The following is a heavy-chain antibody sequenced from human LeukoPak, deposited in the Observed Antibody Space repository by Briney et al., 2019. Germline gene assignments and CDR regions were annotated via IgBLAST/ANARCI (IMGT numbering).Heavy chain of an antibody. Sequence: KSGGSLRLSCAASGFTFSSYSMNWVRQAPGKGLEWVSSISSSSSYIYYADSVKGRFTISRDNAKNSLYLQMNSLRAEDTAVYYCARNRKLVLLWFGEKSIRDNWFDPWGQGTLVTVSS. J-gene: IGHJ5*02. CDR3: ARNRKLVLLWFGEKSIRDNWFDP. CDR1: GFTFSSYS. CDR2: ISSSSSYI. V-gene: IGHV3-21*01. D-gene: IGHD3-10*01.